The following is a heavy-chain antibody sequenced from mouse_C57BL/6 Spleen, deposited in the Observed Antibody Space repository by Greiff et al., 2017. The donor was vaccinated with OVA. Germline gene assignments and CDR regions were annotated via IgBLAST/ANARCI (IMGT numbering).Heavy chain of an antibody. CDR1: GYTFTSYW. CDR2: IHPSDSDT. Sequence: QVQLQPGAELVKPGASVKVSCKASGYTFTSYWMHWVKQRPGQGLEWIGRIHPSDSDTNYNQKFKGKATLTVDKSSSTAYIQLNSLTSDDSAIYYCAPTYYNYAMDYWGQGTSVTVSS. CDR3: APTYYNYAMDY. J-gene: IGHJ4*01. V-gene: IGHV1-74*01. D-gene: IGHD2-12*01.